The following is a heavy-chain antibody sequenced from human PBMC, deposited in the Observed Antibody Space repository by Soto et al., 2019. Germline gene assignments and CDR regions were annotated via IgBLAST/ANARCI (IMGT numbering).Heavy chain of an antibody. Sequence: ASVKVSCKASGYTFTSYGISWVRQAPGQGLEWMGWISAYNGNTNYAQKLQGRVTMTTDTSTSTAYMGLRSLRSDDTAVYYCARDQGYYYFTLYYYGMDVWGQGTTVTVSS. CDR1: GYTFTSYG. D-gene: IGHD3-3*01. V-gene: IGHV1-18*01. CDR3: ARDQGYYYFTLYYYGMDV. CDR2: ISAYNGNT. J-gene: IGHJ6*02.